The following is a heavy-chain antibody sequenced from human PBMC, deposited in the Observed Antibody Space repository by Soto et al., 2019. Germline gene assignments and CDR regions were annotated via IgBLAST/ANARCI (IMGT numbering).Heavy chain of an antibody. CDR1: GYSFTSYW. D-gene: IGHD3-22*01. V-gene: IGHV5-51*01. J-gene: IGHJ6*02. CDR2: IYPGDSDT. Sequence: GESLKISCKGSGYSFTSYWIGWVRQMPGKALEWMGIIYPGDSDTRYSPSFQGQVTISADKSISTAYLQWSSLKASDTAMYYCARQYYYDSSGYYYYGMDVWGQGTTVTVSS. CDR3: ARQYYYDSSGYYYYGMDV.